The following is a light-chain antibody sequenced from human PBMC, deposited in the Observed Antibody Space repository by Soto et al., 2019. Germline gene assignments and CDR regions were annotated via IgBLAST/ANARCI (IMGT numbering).Light chain of an antibody. CDR1: QTIISW. CDR2: KAS. J-gene: IGKJ1*01. Sequence: DIQMTQSPSTLSGSVGDRVSITFLASQTIISWLAWYQPKPGKAPKLLIYKASTLKSGVPSRFSGSGSGTEFTLTISSLQPDDFATYYCQHYTSYSEACGQGTKVDIK. V-gene: IGKV1-5*03. CDR3: QHYTSYSEA.